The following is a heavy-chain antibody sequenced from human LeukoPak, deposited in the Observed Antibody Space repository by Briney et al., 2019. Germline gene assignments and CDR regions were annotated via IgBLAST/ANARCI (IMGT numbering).Heavy chain of an antibody. CDR3: ARAFYCSSTSCYYFDY. D-gene: IGHD2-2*01. V-gene: IGHV3-21*01. J-gene: IGHJ4*02. CDR2: ISSSSSYM. Sequence: GGSLRLSCAASGFTFSSYSMNWVRQAPGKGLEWVSSISSSSSYMYYADSVKGRFTISRDNAKNSLYLQMNSLRAEDTAVYYCARAFYCSSTSCYYFDYWGQGTLVTVSS. CDR1: GFTFSSYS.